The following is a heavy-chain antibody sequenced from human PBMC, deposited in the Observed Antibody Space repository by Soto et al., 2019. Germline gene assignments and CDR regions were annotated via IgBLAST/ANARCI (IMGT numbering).Heavy chain of an antibody. CDR1: GFTFSSYA. Sequence: PGGSLRLSCAASGFTFSSYAMHWVRQAPGKGLEWVAVISYDGSNKYYADSVKGRFTISRDNSKNTLYLQMNSLRAEDTAVYYCARGVQVEVYDSSGYPDYWGQGTLVTVSS. J-gene: IGHJ4*02. D-gene: IGHD3-22*01. CDR3: ARGVQVEVYDSSGYPDY. CDR2: ISYDGSNK. V-gene: IGHV3-30-3*01.